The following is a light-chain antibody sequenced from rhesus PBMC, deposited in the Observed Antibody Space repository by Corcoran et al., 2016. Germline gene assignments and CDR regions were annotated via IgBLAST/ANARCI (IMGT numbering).Light chain of an antibody. Sequence: DIVMTQTPLSLPVTPGEPASISCRSSQSLLDSEDEITYLDWYLQKPGSSPQILIFEVSNRASGVPDRCRGSGSDTDVTLKSSRVEAEDVGIYYCMQALEFPLTFGGGTTVEIK. V-gene: IGKV2-104*02. J-gene: IGKJ4*01. CDR2: EVS. CDR1: QSLLDSEDEITY. CDR3: MQALEFPLT.